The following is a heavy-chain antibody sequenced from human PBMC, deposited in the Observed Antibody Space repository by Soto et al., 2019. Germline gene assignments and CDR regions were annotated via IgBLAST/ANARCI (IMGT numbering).Heavy chain of an antibody. J-gene: IGHJ4*02. CDR1: GFTFSSYG. Sequence: PGGSLRLSCAASGFTFSSYGMHWVRQAPGKGLEWVAVIWYDGSNKYYADSVKGRFTISRDNSKNTLYLQMNSLRAEDTAVYYCAREYHSFSGPFDYWGQGTLVTVS. CDR3: AREYHSFSGPFDY. V-gene: IGHV3-33*01. D-gene: IGHD3-10*01. CDR2: IWYDGSNK.